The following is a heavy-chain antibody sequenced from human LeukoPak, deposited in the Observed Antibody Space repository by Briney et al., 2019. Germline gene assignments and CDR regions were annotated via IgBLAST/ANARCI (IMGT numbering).Heavy chain of an antibody. CDR1: GGSISTYY. D-gene: IGHD4-11*01. Sequence: SETLSLTCTVSGGSISTYYWTWIRQPPGRGLEWIGYIYYSGITNYNPSLKSRVTMSVDTSRNQFSLRLNSVTAADTAVYYCARRLAVTGRYYFDYWSQGSLVTVSS. V-gene: IGHV4-59*01. CDR3: ARRLAVTGRYYFDY. CDR2: IYYSGIT. J-gene: IGHJ4*02.